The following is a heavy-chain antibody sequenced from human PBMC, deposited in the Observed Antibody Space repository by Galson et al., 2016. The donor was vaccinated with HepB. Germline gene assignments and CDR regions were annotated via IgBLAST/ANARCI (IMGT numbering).Heavy chain of an antibody. Sequence: SETLSLTCAVSSDSLSSYFWTWIRQPPGKGLEWIGYIYSTGSTNYNPSLRSRVTISVDTSKNHFSLNLSSVTAADTAVYYCARGRRFGELWYSSTNFDYWGQGALVTVSS. V-gene: IGHV4-59*01. CDR2: IYSTGST. J-gene: IGHJ4*02. D-gene: IGHD3-10*01. CDR1: SDSLSSYF. CDR3: ARGRRFGELWYSSTNFDY.